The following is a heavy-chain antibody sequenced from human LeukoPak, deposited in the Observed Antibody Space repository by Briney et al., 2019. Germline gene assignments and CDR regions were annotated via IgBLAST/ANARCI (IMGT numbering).Heavy chain of an antibody. CDR2: IYTSGST. Sequence: PSETLSLTCTVSGGSISSYYWSWIRQPAGRGLEWIGRIYTSGSTNYNPSIKSRVTMSVDTSKNQFSLKLSSVTAADTAVYYCARAPPGGIYYYYMDVWGKGTTVTVSS. D-gene: IGHD3-16*01. J-gene: IGHJ6*03. CDR1: GGSISSYY. CDR3: ARAPPGGIYYYYMDV. V-gene: IGHV4-4*07.